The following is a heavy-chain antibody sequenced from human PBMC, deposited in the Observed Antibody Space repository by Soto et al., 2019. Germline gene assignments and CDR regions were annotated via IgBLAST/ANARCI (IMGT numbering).Heavy chain of an antibody. CDR1: GYSIRSSKR. CDR3: SRDKSTMEGYNQFGS. J-gene: IGHJ1*01. CDR2: IYHSGAT. D-gene: IGHD5-12*01. Sequence: SETLSLTCSVSGYSIRSSKRWSWVRQSPGMGLEWIGDIYHSGATNYNPSLKSRLTIAVDKSKNEFSMTLVSLTAADTAIYFCSRDKSTMEGYNQFGSWGPGTLATVSS. V-gene: IGHV4-4*02.